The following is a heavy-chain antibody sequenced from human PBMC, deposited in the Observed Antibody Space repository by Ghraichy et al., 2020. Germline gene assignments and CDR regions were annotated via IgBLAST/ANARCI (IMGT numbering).Heavy chain of an antibody. V-gene: IGHV3-21*01. CDR2: ISSSSSYI. D-gene: IGHD3-22*01. CDR1: GFTFSSYS. J-gene: IGHJ5*02. CDR3: ARRDSPVRWFDP. Sequence: GGSLRLSCAASGFTFSSYSMNWVRQAPGKGLEWVSSISSSSSYIYYADSVKGRFTISRDNAKNSLYLQMNSLRAEDTAVYYCARRDSPVRWFDPWGQGTLVTVSS.